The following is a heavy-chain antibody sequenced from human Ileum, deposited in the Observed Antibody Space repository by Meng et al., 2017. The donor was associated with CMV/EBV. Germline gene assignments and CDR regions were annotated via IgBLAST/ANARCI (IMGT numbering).Heavy chain of an antibody. D-gene: IGHD4-23*01. Sequence: SETLSLTCTVSGVSINTYYWSWIRQPPGKGLEWIGYVFFSGSTTYNPSLKGRVAMSVDGSKSQFYLNLTSVTSADTAVYYCATFGGNSGWRDHWSQGTLFTVSS. V-gene: IGHV4-59*01. J-gene: IGHJ5*02. CDR2: VFFSGST. CDR1: GVSINTYY. CDR3: ATFGGNSGWRDH.